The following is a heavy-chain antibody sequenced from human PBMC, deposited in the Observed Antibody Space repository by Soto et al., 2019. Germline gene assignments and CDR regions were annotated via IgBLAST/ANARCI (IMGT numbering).Heavy chain of an antibody. CDR2: INAGYGNT. V-gene: IGHV1-3*01. CDR3: ARDNGDGTFDF. D-gene: IGHD1-1*01. CDR1: GYPFSSYA. J-gene: IGHJ4*02. Sequence: GSVKVSFKASGYPFSSYAMHLVRQAPGQRLEWMGWINAGYGNTKSSQKFQDRVTISRDTSASTAYMELTSLRSEDTAVYYCARDNGDGTFDFWGQGTMVTVSS.